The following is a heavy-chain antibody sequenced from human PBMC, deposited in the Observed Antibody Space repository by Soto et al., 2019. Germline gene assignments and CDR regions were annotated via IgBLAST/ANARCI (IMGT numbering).Heavy chain of an antibody. CDR1: GGSISRYY. CDR2: IFYIGST. D-gene: IGHD7-27*01. V-gene: IGHV4-59*01. CDR3: ARVIGANSGRGVDY. Sequence: SETLSLTCTVSGGSISRYYWSWIRQPPGKGLEWIGYIFYIGSTNYNPSLKSRVTISVDTSKNQFSLKLSSVTAADTAVYYCARVIGANSGRGVDYWGQGTLVTVSS. J-gene: IGHJ4*02.